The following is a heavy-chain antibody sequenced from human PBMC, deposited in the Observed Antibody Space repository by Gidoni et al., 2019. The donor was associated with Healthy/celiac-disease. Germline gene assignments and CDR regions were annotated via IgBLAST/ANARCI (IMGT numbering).Heavy chain of an antibody. CDR2: IFSNDEK. J-gene: IGHJ5*02. V-gene: IGHV2-26*01. CDR1: GFSLSNARMR. D-gene: IGHD6-13*01. CDR3: ARMSEGYSSSWYQSGNWFDP. Sequence: QVTLKESGPVLVKPTETLTLTCTVSGFSLSNARMRVSWIRQPPGKALEWLAHIFSNDEKSYSTSLKSRLTISKDTSKSQVVLTMTNMDPVDTATYYCARMSEGYSSSWYQSGNWFDPWGQGTLVTVSS.